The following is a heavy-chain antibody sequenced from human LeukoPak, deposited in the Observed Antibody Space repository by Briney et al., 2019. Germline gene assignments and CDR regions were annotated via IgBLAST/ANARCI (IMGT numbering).Heavy chain of an antibody. V-gene: IGHV4-38-2*02. J-gene: IGHJ4*02. CDR1: GYSIKDGYY. Sequence: SETLSLTCSVSGYSIKDGYYWGWIRQSPGKGLEWIGSIFYTGTTYYSSSLRSRVTLSRDSSKNQFSVKLTSLTAADTAVYYCASSAYFYDSVGYLYYWGQGTLVTVSS. CDR2: IFYTGTT. D-gene: IGHD3-22*01. CDR3: ASSAYFYDSVGYLYY.